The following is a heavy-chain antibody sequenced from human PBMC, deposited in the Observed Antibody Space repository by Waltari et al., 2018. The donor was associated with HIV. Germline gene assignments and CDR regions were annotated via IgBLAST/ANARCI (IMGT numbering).Heavy chain of an antibody. J-gene: IGHJ4*02. D-gene: IGHD3-10*01. CDR1: GFTFSTYG. Sequence: QVQLVESGGGVVQPGRSLRLSCAASGFTFSTYGMHWVRQAPGKGVGWVAGRWYDGSNKYYAGSVKGRLTIARDNSKNTVYLQRNRLRAEDTAVYYCAREGHYYGSGRFGGDYWGQGTLVTVSS. CDR3: AREGHYYGSGRFGGDY. CDR2: RWYDGSNK. V-gene: IGHV3-33*01.